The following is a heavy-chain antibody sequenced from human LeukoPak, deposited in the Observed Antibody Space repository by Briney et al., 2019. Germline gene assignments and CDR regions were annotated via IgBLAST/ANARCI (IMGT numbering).Heavy chain of an antibody. CDR1: GFTFSSYA. CDR3: AKVPDSGYDYMDY. J-gene: IGHJ4*02. CDR2: ISGSGGST. Sequence: GGSLRLSCAASGFTFSSYAMSGVRQAPGKGLEWVSAISGSGGSTYYADSVKGRFTISRDNSKNTLYLQMNSLRAEDTAVYYCAKVPDSGYDYMDYWGQGTLVTVSS. D-gene: IGHD5-12*01. V-gene: IGHV3-23*01.